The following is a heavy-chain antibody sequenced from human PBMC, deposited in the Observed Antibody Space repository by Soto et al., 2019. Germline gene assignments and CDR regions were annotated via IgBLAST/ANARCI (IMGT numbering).Heavy chain of an antibody. D-gene: IGHD3-22*01. V-gene: IGHV4-31*03. CDR1: GGSISGGGYY. CDR3: AREGYYDSSGYYYTSYYFDY. CDR2: IYYSGST. Sequence: SETLSLTCTVSGGSISGGGYYWSWIRRHPGKGLEWIGYIYYSGSTYYNPSLKSRVTISVDTSKNQFSLKLSSVTAADTAVYYCAREGYYDSSGYYYTSYYFDYWGQGTLVTVSS. J-gene: IGHJ4*02.